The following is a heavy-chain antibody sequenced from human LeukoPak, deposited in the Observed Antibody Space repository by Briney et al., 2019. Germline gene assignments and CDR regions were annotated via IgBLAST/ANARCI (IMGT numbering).Heavy chain of an antibody. CDR1: GFIFSNYA. CDR3: VKGPRPDITVAHTVEN. J-gene: IGHJ4*02. D-gene: IGHD6-19*01. CDR2: ISSRGDST. Sequence: GGSLRLSCAASGFIFSNYAMSWVRQVPGRGLEWASTISSRGDSTYVADSVKGRFTISRDNSKNSLYLQMNTVRAEDTAVYYCVKGPRPDITVAHTVENWGQGTLVTVSS. V-gene: IGHV3-23*01.